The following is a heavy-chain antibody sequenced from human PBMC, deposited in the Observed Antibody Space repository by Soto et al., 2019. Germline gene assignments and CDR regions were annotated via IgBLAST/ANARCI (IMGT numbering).Heavy chain of an antibody. CDR2: IKQDGSEK. Sequence: GGSLRLSCAASGFTFSSYWMSWVRQAPGKGLEWVANIKQDGSEKYYVDSGKGRFTISRDNAKNSLYLQMNSLRAEDTAVYYCARVSNYYDSSGYYFGQYDAFDIWGQGTMVTVSS. CDR1: GFTFSSYW. J-gene: IGHJ3*02. D-gene: IGHD3-22*01. V-gene: IGHV3-7*05. CDR3: ARVSNYYDSSGYYFGQYDAFDI.